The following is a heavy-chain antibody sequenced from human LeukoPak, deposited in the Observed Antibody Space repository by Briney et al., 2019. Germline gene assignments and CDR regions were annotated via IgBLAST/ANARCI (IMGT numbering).Heavy chain of an antibody. CDR3: ARDWGGNIQLWQNDY. J-gene: IGHJ4*02. CDR1: GYTFTSYG. CDR2: ISAYNGDT. V-gene: IGHV1-18*01. Sequence: ASVKVSCKASGYTFTSYGISWVRQAPGQGLEWMGWISAYNGDTNYAQKLQGRVTMTTDTSTSTAYMELRSLRSDDTAVYYCARDWGGNIQLWQNDYWGQGTLVTVSS. D-gene: IGHD5-18*01.